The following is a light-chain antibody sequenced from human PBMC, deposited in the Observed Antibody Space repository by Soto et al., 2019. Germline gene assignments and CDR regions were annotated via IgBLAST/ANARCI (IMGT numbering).Light chain of an antibody. CDR2: DVS. V-gene: IGLV2-14*03. CDR1: GSDVGGHTS. Sequence: QSALTQPASVSGSPGQSITISCTGTGSDVGGHTSVSWYQQYPGKAPKLLIYDVSNRPSGISNRFSGSESGNTASLTISGLQAEDEADFYCSSYTDSQTVTFGGGTKVTVL. CDR3: SSYTDSQTVT. J-gene: IGLJ2*01.